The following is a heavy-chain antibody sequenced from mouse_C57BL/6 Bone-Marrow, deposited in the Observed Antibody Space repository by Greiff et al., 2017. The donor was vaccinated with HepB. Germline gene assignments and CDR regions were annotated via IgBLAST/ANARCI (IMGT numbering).Heavy chain of an antibody. Sequence: EVQLVESGGGLVKPGGSLKLSCAASGFTFSDYGMHWVRQAPEKGLEWVAYISSGSSTIYYADTVKGRFTISRENAKNPLFLQMTSLRSEDTDMYYCAREEYYGKDYAMDYWVQGTSVTVPP. CDR3: AREEYYGKDYAMDY. J-gene: IGHJ4*01. CDR2: ISSGSSTI. D-gene: IGHD1-1*01. V-gene: IGHV5-17*01. CDR1: GFTFSDYG.